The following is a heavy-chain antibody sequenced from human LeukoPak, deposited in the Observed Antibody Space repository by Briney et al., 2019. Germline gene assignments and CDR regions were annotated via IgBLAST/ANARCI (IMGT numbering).Heavy chain of an antibody. V-gene: IGHV3-30*18. J-gene: IGHJ1*01. CDR2: VSHDGSNK. D-gene: IGHD3-10*01. CDR3: AKDLFYYGSGMYQVPVGVEYFQH. CDR1: GFTFSNYG. Sequence: GGSLRLSCAASGFTFSNYGMHWVRQAPGKGLEWVAGVSHDGSNKDYGDSVEGRFTISRDNPKDTLYLQMNSLRPEDTAVYYCAKDLFYYGSGMYQVPVGVEYFQHWGQGTLVTVSS.